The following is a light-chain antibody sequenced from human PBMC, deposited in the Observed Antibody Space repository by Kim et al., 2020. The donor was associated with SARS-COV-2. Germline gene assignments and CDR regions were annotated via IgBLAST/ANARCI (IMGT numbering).Light chain of an antibody. V-gene: IGLV3-21*02. J-gene: IGLJ1*01. CDR1: NIGSKG. CDR2: DDN. Sequence: PGQTARITCGGNNIGSKGVHWYQQKPGQAPVLVIYDDNDRPSGIPERFSGSNSGNMATLTISRVEAGDEADYYCQVWDSSSDRFVFGTGTKVTVL. CDR3: QVWDSSSDRFV.